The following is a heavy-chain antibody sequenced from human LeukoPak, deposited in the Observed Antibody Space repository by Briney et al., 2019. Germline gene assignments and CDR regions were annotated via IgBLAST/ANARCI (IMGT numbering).Heavy chain of an antibody. V-gene: IGHV3-48*04. CDR1: GFTFSSYS. J-gene: IGHJ4*02. CDR3: ARDDYGDSPPGY. CDR2: ISSSGSTI. D-gene: IGHD4-17*01. Sequence: PGGSLRLSCAASGFTFSSYSMNWVRQAPGKGLEWVSYISSSGSTIYYADSVKGRFTISRDNAKNSLYLQMNSLRAEDTAVYYCARDDYGDSPPGYWGQGTLVTVSS.